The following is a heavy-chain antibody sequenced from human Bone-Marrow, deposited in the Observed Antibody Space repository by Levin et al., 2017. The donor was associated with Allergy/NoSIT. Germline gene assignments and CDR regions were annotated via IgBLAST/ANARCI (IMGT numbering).Heavy chain of an antibody. Sequence: PGGSLRLSCAASGFTFSSYAMSWVRQAPGKGLEWVSAISGSGGSTYYADSVKGRFTISRDNSKNTLYLQMNSLRAEDTAVYYCAKGGYSYGRGGELDYWGQGTLVTVSS. D-gene: IGHD5-18*01. CDR2: ISGSGGST. CDR3: AKGGYSYGRGGELDY. CDR1: GFTFSSYA. J-gene: IGHJ4*02. V-gene: IGHV3-23*01.